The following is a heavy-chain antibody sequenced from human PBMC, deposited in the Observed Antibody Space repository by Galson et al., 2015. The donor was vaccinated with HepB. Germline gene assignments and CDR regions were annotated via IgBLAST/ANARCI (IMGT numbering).Heavy chain of an antibody. D-gene: IGHD2-15*01. J-gene: IGHJ5*02. CDR2: ITSKANIYAT. V-gene: IGHV3-73*01. Sequence: SLRLSCAASGFSFSDSAMHWARQASGKGLEWVGHITSKANIYATAYAASVKGRFTISRDDSENTAYLQMNSLRTDDTAVYYCSRRYCSGDSCYSGVEFDPRGQGTLVTVSS. CDR1: GFSFSDSA. CDR3: SRRYCSGDSCYSGVEFDP.